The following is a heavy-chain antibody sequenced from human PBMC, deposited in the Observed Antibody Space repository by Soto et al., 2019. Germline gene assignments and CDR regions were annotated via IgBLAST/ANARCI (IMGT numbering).Heavy chain of an antibody. CDR1: GFTVSNSW. CDR2: IKSKTDGGTT. J-gene: IGHJ5*02. Sequence: PGGSLRLSCAASGFTVSNSWMSWVRQAPGKGPEWVGRIKSKTDGGTTDYAAPVKGRFTISRDDSKNTLYLQMNSLKTEDTAVYYCTTEHYDFWSGLGFDPWGQGTLVTVSS. D-gene: IGHD3-3*01. CDR3: TTEHYDFWSGLGFDP. V-gene: IGHV3-15*01.